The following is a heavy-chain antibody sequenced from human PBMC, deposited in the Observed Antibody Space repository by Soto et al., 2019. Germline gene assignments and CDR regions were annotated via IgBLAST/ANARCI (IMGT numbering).Heavy chain of an antibody. CDR1: GFTFSSYG. J-gene: IGHJ6*02. D-gene: IGHD2-15*01. V-gene: IGHV3-30*18. Sequence: GGSLRLSCAASGFTFSSYGMHWVRQAPGKGLEWVAVISYDGSNKYYADSVKGRFTISRDNSKNTLYLQMNSLRAEDTAVYYCAKDRVVVAATYYYYYYGMDVWGQGTTVTVSS. CDR2: ISYDGSNK. CDR3: AKDRVVVAATYYYYYYGMDV.